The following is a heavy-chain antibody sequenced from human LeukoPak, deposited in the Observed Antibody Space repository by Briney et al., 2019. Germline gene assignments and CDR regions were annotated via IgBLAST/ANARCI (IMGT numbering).Heavy chain of an antibody. CDR3: ARGSSGWVSEFYDY. Sequence: GASVKVSCKASGYTFTSYGISWVRQAPGQGLEWMGWISPYIGNTNYTQKLQGRVTMTTDTSTSTAYMELSSLRSEDTAVYYCARGSSGWVSEFYDYWGQGTLVTVSS. CDR2: ISPYIGNT. D-gene: IGHD6-19*01. CDR1: GYTFTSYG. V-gene: IGHV1-18*01. J-gene: IGHJ4*02.